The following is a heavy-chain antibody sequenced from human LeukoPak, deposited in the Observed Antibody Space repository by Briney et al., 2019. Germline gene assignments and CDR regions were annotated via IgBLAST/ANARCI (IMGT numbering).Heavy chain of an antibody. CDR1: GGSISCYY. CDR2: IYYSGST. J-gene: IGHJ5*02. CDR3: ARSQYVWGSYRLNWFDP. V-gene: IGHV4-59*08. Sequence: MPSETLSLTCTVSGGSISCYYWSWIRQPPGKGLEWIGYIYYSGSTNYNPSLKSRVTISVDTSKNQFSLKLSSVTAADTAVYYCARSQYVWGSYRLNWFDPWGQGTLVTVSS. D-gene: IGHD3-16*02.